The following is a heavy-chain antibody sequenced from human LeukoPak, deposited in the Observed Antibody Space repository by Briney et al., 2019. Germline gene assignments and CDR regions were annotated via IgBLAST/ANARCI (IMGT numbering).Heavy chain of an antibody. J-gene: IGHJ4*02. CDR2: IYYSGST. V-gene: IGHV4-30-4*07. CDR1: GGSISSGGYS. Sequence: PSETLSLTCAVSGGSISSGGYSWSWIRQPPGKGLEWIGYIYYSGSTYYNPSLKSRVTISVDTSKNQFSLKLSSVTAADTAVYYCARGLDTAVARLFDYWGQGTLVTVSS. CDR3: ARGLDTAVARLFDY. D-gene: IGHD5-18*01.